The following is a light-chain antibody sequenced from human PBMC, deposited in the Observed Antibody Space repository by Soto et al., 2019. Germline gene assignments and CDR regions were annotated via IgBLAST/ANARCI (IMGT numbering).Light chain of an antibody. Sequence: DIQMTQSPPSLSASVGDRVTITCQASQDINNYLNWYQQKPGKAPKLLIYAASSLQSGVPSRFSGSGSGTDFTLTINSLQPEDFATYYCQQSYSTPITFGQGTRLEIK. CDR3: QQSYSTPIT. V-gene: IGKV1-39*01. J-gene: IGKJ5*01. CDR1: QDINNY. CDR2: AAS.